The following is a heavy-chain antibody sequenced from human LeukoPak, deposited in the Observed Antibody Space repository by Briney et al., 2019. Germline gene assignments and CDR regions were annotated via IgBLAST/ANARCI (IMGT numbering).Heavy chain of an antibody. D-gene: IGHD1-14*01. J-gene: IGHJ4*02. CDR1: GFTFSSYE. CDR3: ARDTATGLDQ. V-gene: IGHV3-48*03. Sequence: PGGSLRLSCAASGFTFSSYEMNWVRQAPGKGLEWVSYISSSGSAIYYADSVKGRFTISRDNAKNSLYLQMNSLRAEDTAVYYCARDTATGLDQWGQGSLVTVSS. CDR2: ISSSGSAI.